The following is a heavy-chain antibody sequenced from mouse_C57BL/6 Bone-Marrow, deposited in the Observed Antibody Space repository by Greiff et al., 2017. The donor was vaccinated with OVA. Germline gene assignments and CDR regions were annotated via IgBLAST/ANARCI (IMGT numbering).Heavy chain of an antibody. CDR3: ARDTTVVEDVDY. CDR1: GYTFTSYW. CDR2: IYPGSGST. J-gene: IGHJ2*01. Sequence: VQLQQPGAELVKPGASVKMSCKASGYTFTSYWITWVKQRPGKGLEWIGDIYPGSGSTHYNEKLKSKATLTVETSYSTAYMQLSSLTSEDSAVDYGARDTTVVEDVDYWGQGTTLTVSS. V-gene: IGHV1-55*01. D-gene: IGHD1-1*01.